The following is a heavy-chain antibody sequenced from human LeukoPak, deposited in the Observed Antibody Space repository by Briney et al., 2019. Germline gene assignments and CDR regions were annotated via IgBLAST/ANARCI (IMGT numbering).Heavy chain of an antibody. V-gene: IGHV3-30*02. D-gene: IGHD6-6*01. CDR1: GFTFSSYG. J-gene: IGHJ4*02. CDR3: AKDQYSSSSVYFDY. Sequence: PGGSLRLSCAASGFTFSSYGMHWVRQAPGKGLEWVAFIRYDGSNKYYADSVKGRFTISRDNSKNTLYLQMNSLRAEDTAVYYCAKDQYSSSSVYFDYWGQGTLVTVSS. CDR2: IRYDGSNK.